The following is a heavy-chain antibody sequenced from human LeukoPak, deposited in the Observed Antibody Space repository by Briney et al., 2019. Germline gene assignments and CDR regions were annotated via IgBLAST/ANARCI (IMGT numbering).Heavy chain of an antibody. J-gene: IGHJ4*02. CDR3: ARGGDGYNYFDY. CDR1: GGSIRGGNHY. Sequence: SQTLPLTCAVSGGSIRGGNHYWSWIRQPAGKGLEWIGRIYNSGTTDYNPSLKSRVTMSVDTSKDHFSLELTSVTAADTAVYYCARGGDGYNYFDYWGQGTLVTVSS. CDR2: IYNSGTT. V-gene: IGHV4-61*02. D-gene: IGHD5-24*01.